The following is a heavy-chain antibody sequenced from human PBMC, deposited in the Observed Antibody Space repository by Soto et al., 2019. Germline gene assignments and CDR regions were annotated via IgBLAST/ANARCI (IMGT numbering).Heavy chain of an antibody. CDR3: LKSYYPDS. J-gene: IGHJ5*01. D-gene: IGHD3-22*01. V-gene: IGHV3-48*01. CDR2: ISSSSATI. CDR1: GFTDSDAD. Sequence: DVQLVESGGGSVPPGGSLRLSCATSGFTDSDADMNWVRQAPGKGLEWVSFISSSSATIYYADAVKGRFTISRDNDANSLYLRMNILSPEDTAVYYCLKSYYPDSWGQGTLGTVSS.